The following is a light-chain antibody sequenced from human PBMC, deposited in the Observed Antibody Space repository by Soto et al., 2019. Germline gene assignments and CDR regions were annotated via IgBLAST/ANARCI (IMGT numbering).Light chain of an antibody. CDR2: GAS. Sequence: EIVLTQSPGTLSLSTGERATLSCRASQSVSSSSLAWYQQKAGQAPRLLMYGASSRATGIPDRFSGSGSGTDFTLTINRLEPEDFAVYYCQQYGTSPPWTFGQGTRVEIK. CDR3: QQYGTSPPWT. V-gene: IGKV3-20*01. J-gene: IGKJ1*01. CDR1: QSVSSSS.